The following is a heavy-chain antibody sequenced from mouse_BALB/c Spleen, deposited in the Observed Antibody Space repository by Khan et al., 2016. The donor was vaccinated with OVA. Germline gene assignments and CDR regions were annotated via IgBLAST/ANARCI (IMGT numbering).Heavy chain of an antibody. V-gene: IGHV9-3-1*01. CDR2: INTYTGEP. CDR3: ASGGYWYFDV. Sequence: QVQLQQSGPELKKPGETVKISCKASGYTFTNYGMNWVKQAPGKGLKWMGWINTYTGEPTYADDFKGRFAFSLETSASTAYLQINNLKKEDTATYFCASGGYWYFDVWGAGTTVTVSS. J-gene: IGHJ1*01. CDR1: GYTFTNYG.